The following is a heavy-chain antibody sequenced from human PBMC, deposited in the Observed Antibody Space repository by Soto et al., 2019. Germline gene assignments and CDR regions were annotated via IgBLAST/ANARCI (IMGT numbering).Heavy chain of an antibody. CDR3: ARERRDGYKHYFDY. V-gene: IGHV4-59*01. D-gene: IGHD5-12*01. J-gene: IGHJ4*02. Sequence: QVQLQESGPGLVKPSETLSLMCTVSGGSISSSYWSWIRQPPGKGLEWIGYIYYNGSTNYNPSLKSRVTISVDTSKNQFSLKLSSVTAADTAVYYCARERRDGYKHYFDYWGQGTLFTVSS. CDR1: GGSISSSY. CDR2: IYYNGST.